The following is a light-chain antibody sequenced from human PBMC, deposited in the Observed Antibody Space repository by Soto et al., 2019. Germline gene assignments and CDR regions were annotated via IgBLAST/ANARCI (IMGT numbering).Light chain of an antibody. CDR2: AAS. CDR1: QSVSSY. V-gene: IGKV1-39*01. CDR3: QQSYSTPRT. Sequence: DIQMTQSPSSLSASVGDRVTITCRASQSVSSYLKWYQQKPAEAPKLLIYAASSLQSGVPSRFSGSGSRTDFTLTISSLQPEDFATYYGQQSYSTPRTFGQGTKLEIK. J-gene: IGKJ2*02.